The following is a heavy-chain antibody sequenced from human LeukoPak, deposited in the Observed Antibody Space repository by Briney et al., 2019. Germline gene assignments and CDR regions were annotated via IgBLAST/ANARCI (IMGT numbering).Heavy chain of an antibody. J-gene: IGHJ4*02. D-gene: IGHD5-18*01. CDR1: GFTFSNYD. V-gene: IGHV3-23*01. CDR2: ISGSGDST. Sequence: GGSLRLSCAASGFTFSNYDMSWVRQAPGKGLEWVSAISGSGDSTYYADSVKGRFTISRDNSKNTLDRQMNSLRAEDTAVYYGAKESGYSYGYDYWGQGTLVTVSS. CDR3: AKESGYSYGYDY.